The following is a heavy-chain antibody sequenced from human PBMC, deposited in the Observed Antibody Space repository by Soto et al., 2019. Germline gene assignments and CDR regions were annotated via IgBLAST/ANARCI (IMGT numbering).Heavy chain of an antibody. CDR2: ISSSGSTI. CDR1: GFTFSDYY. V-gene: IGHV3-11*01. J-gene: IGHJ2*01. Sequence: QVQLVESGGGLVKPGGSLRLSCAASGFTFSDYYMSWIRQAPGQGLEWVSYISSSGSTIYDEDSVKGRFTISRDNAKNELYLQTNSLSAEDTAVYYCARALGIVGRYSSGGYGPWYSDLSGRGTRVTVSS. CDR3: ARALGIVGRYSSGGYGPWYSDL. D-gene: IGHD6-19*01.